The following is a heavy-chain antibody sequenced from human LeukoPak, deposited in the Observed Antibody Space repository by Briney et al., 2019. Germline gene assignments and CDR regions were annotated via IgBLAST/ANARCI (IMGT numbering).Heavy chain of an antibody. CDR1: GFTFSSYA. V-gene: IGHV3-23*01. J-gene: IGHJ4*02. CDR2: ISGSGGST. CDR3: AKDRRYYDSSGSFTLPDY. D-gene: IGHD3-22*01. Sequence: QAGGSLRLSCAASGFTFSSYAMSWVRQAPGKGLEWVSAISGSGGSTYYADSVKGRFTISRDNSKNTLYLQMNSLRAEDTAVYYCAKDRRYYDSSGSFTLPDYWGQGTLVTVSS.